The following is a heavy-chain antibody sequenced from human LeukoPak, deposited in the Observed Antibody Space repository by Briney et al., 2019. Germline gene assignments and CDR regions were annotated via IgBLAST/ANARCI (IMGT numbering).Heavy chain of an antibody. Sequence: GGSLRLSCAASGFTFSSYAMSWVRQAPGKGLEWVSAISGSGGSTYYADSAKGRFTISRDNSKNTLYLQMNSLRAEDTAVYYCAKFSIPAACYYYYYMDVWGKGTTVTVSS. CDR3: AKFSIPAACYYYYYMDV. J-gene: IGHJ6*03. V-gene: IGHV3-23*01. CDR2: ISGSGGST. CDR1: GFTFSSYA. D-gene: IGHD2-2*01.